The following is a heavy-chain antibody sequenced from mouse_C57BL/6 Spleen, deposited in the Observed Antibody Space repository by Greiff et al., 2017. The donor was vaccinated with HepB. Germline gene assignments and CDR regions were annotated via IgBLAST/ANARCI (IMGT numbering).Heavy chain of an antibody. CDR3: ASLGLREAWFAY. CDR2: IDPSDSYT. CDR1: GYTFTSYW. Sequence: QVQLQQPGAELVKPGASVKLSCKASGYTFTSYWMQWVKQRPGQGLEWIGEIDPSDSYTNYNQKFKGKATLTVDTSSSTAYMQLGSLTSEDSAVYYCASLGLREAWFAYWGQGTLVTVSA. V-gene: IGHV1-50*01. J-gene: IGHJ3*01. D-gene: IGHD2-4*01.